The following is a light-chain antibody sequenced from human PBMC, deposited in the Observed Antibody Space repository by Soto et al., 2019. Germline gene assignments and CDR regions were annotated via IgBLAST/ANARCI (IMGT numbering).Light chain of an antibody. J-gene: IGLJ1*01. CDR1: GRDVGGYNY. Sequence: QSALTQPASGSGSPGQSITISCTGTGRDVGGYNYVSWYQQHPGKAPELMIHDVSNRPSGVSNRFSGSKSGNTASLTISGLQAEDEAEYYCISYTSSSLYVFGTGTKVTVL. CDR2: DVS. CDR3: ISYTSSSLYV. V-gene: IGLV2-14*01.